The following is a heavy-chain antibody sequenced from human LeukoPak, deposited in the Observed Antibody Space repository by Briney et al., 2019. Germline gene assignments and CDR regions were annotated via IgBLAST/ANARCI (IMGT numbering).Heavy chain of an antibody. CDR1: GFTFSSYA. CDR2: VSGSGGTT. D-gene: IGHD3-3*01. CDR3: AKGSDFWSGYCDY. V-gene: IGHV3-23*01. J-gene: IGHJ4*02. Sequence: PGGSLRLSCAASGFTFSSYAMSWVRQAPGKGLEWVSAVSGSGGTTYYADSVKGRFTISRDNSKNTLYPQMNSLRAEDTAVYYCAKGSDFWSGYCDYWGQGTLVTVSS.